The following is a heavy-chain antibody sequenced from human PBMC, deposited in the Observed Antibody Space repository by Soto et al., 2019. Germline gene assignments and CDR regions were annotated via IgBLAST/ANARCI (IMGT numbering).Heavy chain of an antibody. V-gene: IGHV3-48*03. CDR2: ISGSGKNI. D-gene: IGHD6-6*01. CDR3: ARGRSVVAARRHTFDY. Sequence: GGSLRLSCAGSGFTFSSFEMNWVRQTPEKGLEWVSYISGSGKNIYYADSVKGRFTISRDNAKSSLYLQMNGLRAEDTAIYYCARGRSVVAARRHTFDYWGRGTLVTVSS. J-gene: IGHJ4*02. CDR1: GFTFSSFE.